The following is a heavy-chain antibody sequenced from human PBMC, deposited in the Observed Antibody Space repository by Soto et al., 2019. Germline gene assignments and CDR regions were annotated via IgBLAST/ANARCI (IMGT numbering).Heavy chain of an antibody. J-gene: IGHJ6*02. CDR2: ILPILGTA. CDR1: GDTFSSYA. D-gene: IGHD3-22*01. Sequence: QVQVVQSGAEVKKPGSSVKVSCKASGDTFSSYAISWVRQAPGQGLEWMGGILPILGTANYAQKFQGRVTITADESSRTAYIVVSSLRSEDTAVYYCARDDYLSSGPDDYXXXXDVWGQXTTVIV. V-gene: IGHV1-69*01. CDR3: ARDDYLSSGPDDYXXXXDV.